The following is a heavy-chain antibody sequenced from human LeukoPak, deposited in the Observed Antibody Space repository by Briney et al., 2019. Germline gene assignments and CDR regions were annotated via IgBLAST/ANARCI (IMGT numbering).Heavy chain of an antibody. CDR3: AKDAASAAGLFDY. D-gene: IGHD6-13*01. Sequence: GGSLRLSCAASGFTFDDYPMHWVRQAPGKGLEWVSLITWDGDTAYYADSVKGRFTISRDNSKNTLYLQMNSLRAEDTAVYYCAKDAASAAGLFDYWGQGTLVTVSS. CDR1: GFTFDDYP. J-gene: IGHJ4*02. V-gene: IGHV3-43*01. CDR2: ITWDGDTA.